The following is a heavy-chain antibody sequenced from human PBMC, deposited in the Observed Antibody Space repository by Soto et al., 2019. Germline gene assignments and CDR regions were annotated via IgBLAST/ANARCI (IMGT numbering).Heavy chain of an antibody. V-gene: IGHV1-46*01. CDR3: ARPPYPGCINAVCYPLDY. CDR1: GYTFTSYY. J-gene: IGHJ4*02. CDR2: INPSGGST. Sequence: QVQLVQSGAEVKKPGASVKISCKASGYTFTSYYMHWVRQAPGQGLEWMGIINPSGGSTNYAQKLQRRVAMTRDTSTSTVYMELKSLRSEDTAVYYCARPPYPGCINAVCYPLDYWGQGTLVTVSS. D-gene: IGHD2-8*01.